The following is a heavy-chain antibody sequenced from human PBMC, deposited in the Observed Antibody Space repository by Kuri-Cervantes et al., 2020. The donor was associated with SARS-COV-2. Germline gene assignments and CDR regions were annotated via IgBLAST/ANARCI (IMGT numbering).Heavy chain of an antibody. V-gene: IGHV1-8*02. CDR1: GYSFSNYD. CDR2: LNPDTGNT. Sequence: ASVKVSCKASGYSFSNYDINWVRQAAGQGLEWMGWLNPDTGNTGNAKKFQGRVTMTTDTSINTAYMEVSSLSFEDTAIYYCARDSGDWNPDGLDLWGQGTLVTVSS. D-gene: IGHD1-1*01. CDR3: ARDSGDWNPDGLDL. J-gene: IGHJ3*01.